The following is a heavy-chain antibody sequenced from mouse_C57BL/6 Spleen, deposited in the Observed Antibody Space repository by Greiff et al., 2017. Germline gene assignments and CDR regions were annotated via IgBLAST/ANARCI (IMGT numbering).Heavy chain of an antibody. CDR1: GYTFTSYW. Sequence: VQLQQPGAELVKPGASVKLSCKASGYTFTSYWMHWVKQRPGQGLEWIGMIHPNSGSTNYNEKFKSKATLTVDKSSSTAYMQLSSLTSEDSAVYYCARDGYEGFDYWGQGTTRTVSS. V-gene: IGHV1-64*01. D-gene: IGHD2-2*01. CDR3: ARDGYEGFDY. CDR2: IHPNSGST. J-gene: IGHJ2*01.